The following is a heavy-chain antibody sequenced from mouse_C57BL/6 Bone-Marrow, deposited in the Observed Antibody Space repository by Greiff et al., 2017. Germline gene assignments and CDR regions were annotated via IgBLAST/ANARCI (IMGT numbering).Heavy chain of an antibody. J-gene: IGHJ4*01. Sequence: VQLQQPGAELVKPGASVQLSCKASGYTFTSYWMHWVTQRPGQGLEWIGMIHPNSGSTNYNEKFKSKATLTVDQSSSTAYMQLSSLTSEDSAVYYCARERGFGLLPFYYAMDYWGQGTSVTVSS. CDR2: IHPNSGST. D-gene: IGHD1-1*01. CDR3: ARERGFGLLPFYYAMDY. V-gene: IGHV1-64*01. CDR1: GYTFTSYW.